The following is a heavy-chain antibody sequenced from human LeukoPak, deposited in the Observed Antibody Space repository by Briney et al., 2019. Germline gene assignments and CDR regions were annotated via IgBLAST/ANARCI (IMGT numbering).Heavy chain of an antibody. D-gene: IGHD1-26*01. CDR2: INPNSGGT. CDR3: AGPGEGRNIVGGDDAFDI. J-gene: IGHJ3*02. CDR1: GYTFTGYY. Sequence: ASVKVSSKASGYTFTGYYMHWVRQAPGQGLEWMGWINPNSGGTNYAEKFQGRVTMTRDTSISTAYMELTRLSSDDTAVYYCAGPGEGRNIVGGDDAFDIWGQGTMVTVSS. V-gene: IGHV1-2*02.